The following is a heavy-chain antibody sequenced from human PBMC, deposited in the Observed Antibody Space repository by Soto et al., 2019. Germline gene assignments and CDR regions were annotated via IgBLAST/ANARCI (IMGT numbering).Heavy chain of an antibody. CDR2: FDPEDGET. D-gene: IGHD6-13*01. CDR1: GYTLTELS. J-gene: IGHJ6*02. CDR3: GTDEQAAGIAAADPGGVDGMDV. Sequence: QVQLVQSGAEVKKPGASVKVSCKVSGYTLTELSMHWVRQAPGKGLEWMGGFDPEDGETIYAQKFQGRVTMTEDTATEXXYXEQXSLRSDDTALYYCGTDEQAAGIAAADPGGVDGMDVWGQGTTVTVSS. V-gene: IGHV1-24*01.